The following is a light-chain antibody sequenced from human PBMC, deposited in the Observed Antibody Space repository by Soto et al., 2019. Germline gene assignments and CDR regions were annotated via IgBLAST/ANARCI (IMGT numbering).Light chain of an antibody. J-gene: IGKJ1*01. V-gene: IGKV3-20*01. CDR2: GAS. Sequence: EIVLTQSPGTLSLSPGERATLSCRASQSVSDSYLAWYQQKPGQAPRLLIYGASSRATGIPDRFSGSGSGTDFTLTISRLEPEDFAVYYCQQYGDSPLTLGQGTKVDIK. CDR3: QQYGDSPLT. CDR1: QSVSDSY.